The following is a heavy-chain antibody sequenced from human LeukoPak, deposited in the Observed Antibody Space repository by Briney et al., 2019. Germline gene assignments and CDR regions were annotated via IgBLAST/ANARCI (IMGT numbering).Heavy chain of an antibody. D-gene: IGHD1-1*01. CDR1: GFIFSSYS. CDR3: TKRPFSGYFDY. Sequence: GGSLRLSCAASGFIFSSYSMNWVRQAPGKGLEWVSYISSSSSTIYYADSVKGRFTISRDNAKNSLYLQMNSLRAEDTAVYYCTKRPFSGYFDYWGQGTLVTVSS. V-gene: IGHV3-48*01. CDR2: ISSSSSTI. J-gene: IGHJ4*02.